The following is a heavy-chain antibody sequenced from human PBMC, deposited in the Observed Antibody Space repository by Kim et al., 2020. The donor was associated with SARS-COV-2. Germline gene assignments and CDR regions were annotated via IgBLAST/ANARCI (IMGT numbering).Heavy chain of an antibody. Sequence: SVKVSCKASGGTFSSYAISWVRQAPGQGLEWMGRIIPIVGIPNYAQKFQGRVTITADKSTSTAYMELSSLRSEDTAVYYCASGYCTSTSCPYWYFVLWGRGTLVTVSS. CDR2: IIPIVGIP. D-gene: IGHD2-2*03. CDR1: GGTFSSYA. V-gene: IGHV1-69*04. CDR3: ASGYCTSTSCPYWYFVL. J-gene: IGHJ2*01.